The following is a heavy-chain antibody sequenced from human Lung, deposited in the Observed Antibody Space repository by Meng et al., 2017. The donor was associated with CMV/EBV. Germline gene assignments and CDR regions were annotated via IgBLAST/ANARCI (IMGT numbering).Heavy chain of an antibody. CDR3: ARAGAAVTTHFDF. CDR2: ISAENGNT. Sequence: QVQLVQSGAELQKPGASVKLSCKASGYTFGIFCITWVRQAPGQGLEWVGWISAENGNTNYAQKFQGRVTLTTDTSTKTAYMDLRGLRSDDSAVYYCARAGAAVTTHFDFWGRGTLVTVSS. J-gene: IGHJ4*02. D-gene: IGHD4-17*01. CDR1: GYTFGIFC. V-gene: IGHV1-18*01.